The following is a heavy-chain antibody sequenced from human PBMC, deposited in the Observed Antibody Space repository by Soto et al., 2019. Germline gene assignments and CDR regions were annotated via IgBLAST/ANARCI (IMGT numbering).Heavy chain of an antibody. CDR3: ARSQGSSTSLEIYYYYYYGMDV. D-gene: IGHD2-2*01. CDR1: GGTFSNYA. CDR2: IIPISGTA. Sequence: QVQLVQSGAEVKKPGSSVKVSCKASGGTFSNYAISWVRQAPGQGLEWMGGIIPISGTANYAQKFQGRVTIPAGASTSTAYMELSSLRSEDTAVYYCARSQGSSTSLEIYYYYYYGMDVWGQGTTVTVSS. V-gene: IGHV1-69*01. J-gene: IGHJ6*02.